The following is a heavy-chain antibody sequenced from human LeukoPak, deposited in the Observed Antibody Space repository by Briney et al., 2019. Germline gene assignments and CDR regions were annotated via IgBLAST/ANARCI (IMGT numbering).Heavy chain of an antibody. V-gene: IGHV4-39*01. CDR1: GGSIRNSSFY. CDR2: IYNSGTT. CDR3: ARHYGP. J-gene: IGHJ5*02. D-gene: IGHD3-10*01. Sequence: SETLSLTCAVSGGSIRNSSFYWGWIRQPPGKGLGWIASIYNSGTTYYNPSIKSRITIFVDTSKNQVSLKLRSVTAADTAVYYCARHYGPWGQGTLVTVSS.